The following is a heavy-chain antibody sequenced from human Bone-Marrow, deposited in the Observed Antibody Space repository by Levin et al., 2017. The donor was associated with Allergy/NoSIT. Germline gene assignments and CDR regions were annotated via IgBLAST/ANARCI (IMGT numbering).Heavy chain of an antibody. D-gene: IGHD5/OR15-5a*01. J-gene: IGHJ6*02. CDR1: GFTFSNYF. V-gene: IGHV3-30*04. Sequence: PGGSLRLSCAASGFTFSNYFIHWVRQAPGKGLEWVAVISYSGKNKYYADSVQGRFTISRDNSKNTLYLQLNNLRADDTAVYYCARDDSVSVIQHQYFGMDVWGQGTTVTVSS. CDR3: ARDDSVSVIQHQYFGMDV. CDR2: ISYSGKNK.